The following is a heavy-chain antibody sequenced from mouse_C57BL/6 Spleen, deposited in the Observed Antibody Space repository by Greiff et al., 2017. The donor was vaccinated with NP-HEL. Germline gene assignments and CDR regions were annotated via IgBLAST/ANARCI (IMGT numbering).Heavy chain of an antibody. CDR3: ARDKEVIYDDAMDY. J-gene: IGHJ4*01. V-gene: IGHV5-4*01. CDR1: GFTFSSYA. Sequence: EVMLVESGGGLVKPGGSLKLSCAASGFTFSSYAMSWVRQTPEKRLEWVATISDGGSYTYYPDNVKGRFTISRDNAKNNLYLQMSHLKSEDTAMYYCARDKEVIYDDAMDYWGQGTSVTVSS. CDR2: ISDGGSYT. D-gene: IGHD2-12*01.